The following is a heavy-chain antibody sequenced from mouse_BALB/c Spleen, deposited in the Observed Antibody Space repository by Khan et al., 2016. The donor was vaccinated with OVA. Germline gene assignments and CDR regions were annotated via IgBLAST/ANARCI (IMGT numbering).Heavy chain of an antibody. J-gene: IGHJ3*01. D-gene: IGHD1-1*01. CDR2: INSDGTYT. V-gene: IGHV5-9-3*01. CDR3: ARHNYGPFAY. Sequence: EVELVESGGGLVKPGGSLKLSCAASGFTFSTFAMSWVRQTPEKRLEWVASINSDGTYTYYPDSVKGRFTISRDKAKNTLYLQMSSLRSEDTAMYYCARHNYGPFAYWGQGTLVTVS. CDR1: GFTFSTFA.